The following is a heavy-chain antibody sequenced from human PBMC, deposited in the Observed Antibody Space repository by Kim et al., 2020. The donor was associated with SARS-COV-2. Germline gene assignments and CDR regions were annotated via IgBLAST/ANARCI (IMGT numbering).Heavy chain of an antibody. CDR3: ASRLLNDYGMF. Sequence: ASVKVSCKASGYTFTSYAMHWVRQAPGQRLEWMGWINAGNGNTKYSQKFQGRVTITRDTSASTAYMELSSLRSEDTAVYYCASRLLNDYGMFWGQGTLVTVSS. CDR1: GYTFTSYA. V-gene: IGHV1-3*01. J-gene: IGHJ4*02. CDR2: INAGNGNT. D-gene: IGHD4-17*01.